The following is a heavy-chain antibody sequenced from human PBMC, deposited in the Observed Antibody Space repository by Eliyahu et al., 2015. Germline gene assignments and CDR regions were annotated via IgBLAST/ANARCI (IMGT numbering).Heavy chain of an antibody. CDR3: AGSQGDYGDYPDS. J-gene: IGHJ4*02. CDR2: VPYSGNT. Sequence: QVQLQESGPGLVRPSETLSLSCTVXGGSISSYYWSWIRQPPGKGLEWIGFVPYSGNTNYNTSLKSRVTISVDTSKSQFSLKLSSVTAADTAVYYCAGSQGDYGDYPDSWGQGTLVTVSS. CDR1: GGSISSYY. D-gene: IGHD4-17*01. V-gene: IGHV4-59*01.